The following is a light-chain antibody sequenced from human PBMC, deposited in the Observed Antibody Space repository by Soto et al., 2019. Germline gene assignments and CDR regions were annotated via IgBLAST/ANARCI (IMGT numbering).Light chain of an antibody. CDR2: GAS. V-gene: IGKV3-15*01. CDR1: QSVSSK. Sequence: EIVMTQSPATLSVSPGERDTISCRASQSVSSKLAWYQQKPGQAPRLLIYGASTRATGIPARFSGSGSGTEFTLTISSLQSEDFAIYYCQQYKNWPTITFGQGTRLEIK. J-gene: IGKJ5*01. CDR3: QQYKNWPTIT.